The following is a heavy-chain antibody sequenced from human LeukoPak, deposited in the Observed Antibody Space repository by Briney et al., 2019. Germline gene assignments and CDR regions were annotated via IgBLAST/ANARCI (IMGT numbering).Heavy chain of an antibody. CDR3: ASGPVDTAMVTVDY. J-gene: IGHJ4*02. Sequence: SETLSLTCAVYGGSFSGHYWSWIRQPPGKGLEWIGEINHSGSTNYNPSLKSRVTISVDTSKNQFSLKLSSVTAADTAVYYCASGPVDTAMVTVDYWGQGTLVTVSS. CDR2: INHSGST. D-gene: IGHD5-18*01. CDR1: GGSFSGHY. V-gene: IGHV4-34*01.